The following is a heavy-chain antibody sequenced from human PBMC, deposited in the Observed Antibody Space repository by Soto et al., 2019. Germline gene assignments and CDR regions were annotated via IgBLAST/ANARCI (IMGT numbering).Heavy chain of an antibody. V-gene: IGHV3-74*01. CDR2: IKSDGSST. CDR3: TRDPFGEVSF. D-gene: IGHD3-10*01. J-gene: IGHJ3*01. Sequence: GGSLRLSCAASGFTFSNYWMHWVRQAPGKGLVWVSRIKSDGSSTSAADSVKGRFTISRDNARNTLYLQMNSLRAEDTAVYYCTRDPFGEVSFWGQGIMVTVSS. CDR1: GFTFSNYW.